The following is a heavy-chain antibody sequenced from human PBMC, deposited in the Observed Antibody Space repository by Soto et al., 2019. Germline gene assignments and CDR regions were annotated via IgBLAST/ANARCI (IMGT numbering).Heavy chain of an antibody. Sequence: ASVKVSCKASGYTFTSYGISWVRQAPGQGLEWMGWISGYNGNTNYAQKFQGKLTVTTDTSTSTAYMELRSLRSDDTALYYCARDYYGSGSYYSQSFDYWGQGTLVTVSS. CDR3: ARDYYGSGSYYSQSFDY. D-gene: IGHD3-10*01. J-gene: IGHJ4*02. CDR1: GYTFTSYG. CDR2: ISGYNGNT. V-gene: IGHV1-18*04.